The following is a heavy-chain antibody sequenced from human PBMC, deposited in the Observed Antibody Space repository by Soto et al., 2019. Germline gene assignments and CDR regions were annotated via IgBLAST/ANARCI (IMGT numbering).Heavy chain of an antibody. CDR2: IYWNDDK. Sequence: GSGPTLVNPTQTLTLTCTFSGFSLSTSGVGVGWIRQPPGKALEWLALIYWNDDKRYSPSLKSRLTITKDTSKNQVVLTMTNMDPVDTATYDCAHDSGTHPAFDYWGQGTLVTVS. J-gene: IGHJ4*02. V-gene: IGHV2-5*01. CDR1: GFSLSTSGVG. D-gene: IGHD1-26*01. CDR3: AHDSGTHPAFDY.